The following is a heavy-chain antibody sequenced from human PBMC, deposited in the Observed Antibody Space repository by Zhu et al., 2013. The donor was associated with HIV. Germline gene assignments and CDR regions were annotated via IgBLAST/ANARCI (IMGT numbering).Heavy chain of an antibody. Sequence: QVTVMQSEAVVKKPGSSVRVSCKSTGGSFTHYAMNWVRQAPGQGLEWMGWINPNSGGTNYAQKFQGRVTMTRDTSISTAYMELRRVRSDDTAVYYCARMQKPYYYGSGSYVGMDVWGQGTTVTVSS. CDR3: ARMQKPYYYGSGSYVGMDV. D-gene: IGHD3-10*01. J-gene: IGHJ6*02. CDR1: GGSFTHYA. CDR2: INPNSGGT. V-gene: IGHV1-2*02.